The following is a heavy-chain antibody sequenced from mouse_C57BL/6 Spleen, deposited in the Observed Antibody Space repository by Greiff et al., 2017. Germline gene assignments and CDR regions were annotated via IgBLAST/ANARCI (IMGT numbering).Heavy chain of an antibody. CDR2: IYPGDGDT. CDR3: ARGSGYLARDY. D-gene: IGHD3-2*02. Sequence: VQLQESGPELVKPGASVKISCKASGYAFSSSWMNWVKQRPGQGLEWIGRIYPGDGDTNYNGKFKGKATLTADKSSSTAYMQLSSLTSEDSAVYFCARGSGYLARDYWGQGTSVTVSS. CDR1: GYAFSSSW. V-gene: IGHV1-82*01. J-gene: IGHJ4*01.